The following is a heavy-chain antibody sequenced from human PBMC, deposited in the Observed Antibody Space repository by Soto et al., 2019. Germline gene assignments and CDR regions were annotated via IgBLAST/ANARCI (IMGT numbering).Heavy chain of an antibody. D-gene: IGHD6-19*01. J-gene: IGHJ6*02. CDR2: IYYSGST. V-gene: IGHV4-39*01. CDR1: VGSISSSSYY. CDR3: ARVKAVAGTWQLYYYGMDV. Sequence: SETLSLTCTFSVGSISSSSYYWGWIRQPPGKGLEWIGSIYYSGSTYYNPSLKSRVTISVDTSKNQFSLKLSSVTAADTAVYYCARVKAVAGTWQLYYYGMDVWGQGTTVTVSS.